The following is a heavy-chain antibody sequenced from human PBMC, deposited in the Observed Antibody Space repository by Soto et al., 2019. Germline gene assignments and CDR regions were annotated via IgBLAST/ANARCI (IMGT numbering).Heavy chain of an antibody. V-gene: IGHV4-4*07. Sequence: SETLSLTCSVSGGSISSYYWSWIRQPAGKGLEWIGRIYSSRNTNYNPSLKSRVTMSVDTSKKQFSLKLSSVTAADTAVYYCARGAAAGVDYGMDVWGQGTTVTVSS. CDR1: GGSISSYY. J-gene: IGHJ6*02. D-gene: IGHD6-13*01. CDR3: ARGAAAGVDYGMDV. CDR2: IYSSRNT.